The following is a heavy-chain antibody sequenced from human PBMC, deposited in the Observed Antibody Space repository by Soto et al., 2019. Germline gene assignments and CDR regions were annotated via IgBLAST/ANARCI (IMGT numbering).Heavy chain of an antibody. Sequence: AVKCSFNASGCTFSSYAISWVRQAPGQGLEWMGGIIPIFGTANYAQKFQGRVTITADESTSTAYMELSSLRSEDTAVYYCARGPKVVVSGTPYFQRWGQGTLVTVSS. D-gene: IGHD2-15*01. CDR3: ARGPKVVVSGTPYFQR. J-gene: IGHJ1*01. V-gene: IGHV1-69*13. CDR2: IIPIFGTA. CDR1: GCTFSSYA.